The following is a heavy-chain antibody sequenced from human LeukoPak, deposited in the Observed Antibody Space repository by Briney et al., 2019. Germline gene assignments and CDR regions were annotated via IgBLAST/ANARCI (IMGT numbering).Heavy chain of an antibody. J-gene: IGHJ3*01. V-gene: IGHV5-51*01. D-gene: IGHD2-21*02. CDR3: ARGHHVVVATATWASDAFDL. CDR2: IYPGDSDS. Sequence: GESLKISCKGSGYSFTSYWIGWVRQMPGKGLEWMGIIYPGDSDSRQSPSLRGQVTISADKSINTAYLQWNSLKASDTAMYYCARGHHVVVATATWASDAFDLWGQGTMATVSS. CDR1: GYSFTSYW.